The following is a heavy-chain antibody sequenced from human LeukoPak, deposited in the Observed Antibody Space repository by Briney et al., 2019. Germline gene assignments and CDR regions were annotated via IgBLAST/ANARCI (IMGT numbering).Heavy chain of an antibody. Sequence: PGGSLRLSCAASGFTFSSYAMHWVRQAPGKGLEWVAVISYDGGNKYYADSVKGRFTISRDNSKNTLYLQMNSLRAEDTAVYYCARSPPRYSYGPPRSVYYFDYWGQGTLVTVSS. D-gene: IGHD5-18*01. V-gene: IGHV3-30-3*01. J-gene: IGHJ4*02. CDR1: GFTFSSYA. CDR2: ISYDGGNK. CDR3: ARSPPRYSYGPPRSVYYFDY.